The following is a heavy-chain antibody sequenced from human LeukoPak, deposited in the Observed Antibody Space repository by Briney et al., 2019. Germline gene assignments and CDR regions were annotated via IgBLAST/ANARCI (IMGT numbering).Heavy chain of an antibody. CDR2: ISGSGGST. CDR3: VRGDFYLDY. Sequence: GGSLRLSCAASGFTFSSYTMTWVRQAPGKGLEWVSAISGSGGSTYYADSVKGRFTISRDNSKNTLYLQMNSLRAEDTAVYYCVRGDFYLDYWGQGTLVTVSS. D-gene: IGHD3-10*01. V-gene: IGHV3-23*01. J-gene: IGHJ4*02. CDR1: GFTFSSYT.